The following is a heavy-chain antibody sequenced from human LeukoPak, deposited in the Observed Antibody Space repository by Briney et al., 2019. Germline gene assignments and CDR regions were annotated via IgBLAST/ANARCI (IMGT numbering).Heavy chain of an antibody. CDR1: GFTFSTYW. Sequence: PGGSLRLSCAASGFTFSTYWMLWVRQAPGKGLEWVANIKGGGSEKHYVDSVKGRFTISRDNAKNSLYLQMNSLRAEDTALYYCARGMTWSAYWGQGTLVAVAS. CDR3: ARGMTWSAY. V-gene: IGHV3-7*04. D-gene: IGHD2-21*02. J-gene: IGHJ4*02. CDR2: IKGGGSEK.